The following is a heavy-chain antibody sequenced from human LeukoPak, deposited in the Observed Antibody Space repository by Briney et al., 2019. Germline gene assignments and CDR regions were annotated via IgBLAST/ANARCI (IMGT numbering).Heavy chain of an antibody. Sequence: PGGSLRLSCAASGFTFNIYWMHWVRQAPGKGLVWVSRINSDGSSTSYADSVKGRFTISRDNAKNTLYLQVHSLRAEDTAVYYCARGDGYNPHYSYWGQGTLVTVSS. CDR2: INSDGSST. CDR1: GFTFNIYW. J-gene: IGHJ4*02. V-gene: IGHV3-74*01. CDR3: ARGDGYNPHYSY. D-gene: IGHD5-24*01.